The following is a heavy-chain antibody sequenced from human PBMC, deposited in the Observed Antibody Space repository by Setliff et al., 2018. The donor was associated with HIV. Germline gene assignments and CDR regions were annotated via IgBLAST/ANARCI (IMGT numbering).Heavy chain of an antibody. Sequence: PSETLSLTCAVYGGSFSGYYWSWIRQPPGKGLEWIGEINHSGSTNYNHSLRTRVIISVDTSNQFSLTLTSVTAADTAVYYCARLNALTRRLFDYWGQGILVTVSS. V-gene: IGHV4-34*01. CDR1: GGSFSGYY. CDR2: INHSGST. J-gene: IGHJ4*02. CDR3: ARLNALTRRLFDY. D-gene: IGHD3-9*01.